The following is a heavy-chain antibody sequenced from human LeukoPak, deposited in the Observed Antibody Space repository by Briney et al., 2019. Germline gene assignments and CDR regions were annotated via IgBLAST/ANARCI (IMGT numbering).Heavy chain of an antibody. V-gene: IGHV4-59*08. CDR1: GGSISSYY. CDR3: ARALAYCGGDCPYYYGMDV. CDR2: IYYSGST. Sequence: SETLSLTCTVSGGSISSYYWSWIRQPPGKGLEWIGYIYYSGSTNYNPSLKNRVTISVDTSKNQFSLKLSSVTAADTAVYYCARALAYCGGDCPYYYGMDVWGQGTTVTVSS. D-gene: IGHD2-21*02. J-gene: IGHJ6*02.